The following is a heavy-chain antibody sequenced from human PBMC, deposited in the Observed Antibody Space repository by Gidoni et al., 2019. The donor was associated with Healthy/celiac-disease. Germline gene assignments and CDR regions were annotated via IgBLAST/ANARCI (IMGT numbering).Heavy chain of an antibody. J-gene: IGHJ4*02. CDR1: GFTFSSYA. Sequence: EVQLVESGGGLVQRGGSLGLSCAASGFTFSSYAMSWVRQAPGKGLEWFSAISGSGGSTYYADPVKGRFTISRDNSKNTLYLQMNSLRAEDTAVYYCAKDPSAPKYYFDYWGQGTLVTVSS. CDR3: AKDPSAPKYYFDY. V-gene: IGHV3-23*04. CDR2: ISGSGGST.